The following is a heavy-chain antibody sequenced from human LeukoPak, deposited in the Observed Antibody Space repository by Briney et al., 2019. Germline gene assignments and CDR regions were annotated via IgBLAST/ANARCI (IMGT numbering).Heavy chain of an antibody. Sequence: GGSLRLSCAASGFTFSSYAMSWVRQAPGKGLEWVSAISGSGGSTYYADSVKGRFTISRDNSKNTLYLQMNSLRAEDTAVYYCARGGLRYFDWFYGMDVWGQGTTVTVSS. CDR3: ARGGLRYFDWFYGMDV. V-gene: IGHV3-23*01. D-gene: IGHD3-9*01. CDR1: GFTFSSYA. J-gene: IGHJ6*02. CDR2: ISGSGGST.